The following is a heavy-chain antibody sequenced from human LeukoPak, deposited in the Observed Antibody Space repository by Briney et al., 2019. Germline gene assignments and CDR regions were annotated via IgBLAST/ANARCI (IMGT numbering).Heavy chain of an antibody. Sequence: GGSLRLSCAASEFTFSSYFMNWVRQTPGKGLEWVSSISRGSTYIYYADSVKGRFTISRDNAKNSLYLQMNSLRAEDTAVYYCARGYSYGASGFDYWGQGTLVTVSS. J-gene: IGHJ4*02. V-gene: IGHV3-21*01. CDR2: ISRGSTYI. CDR1: EFTFSSYF. CDR3: ARGYSYGASGFDY. D-gene: IGHD5-18*01.